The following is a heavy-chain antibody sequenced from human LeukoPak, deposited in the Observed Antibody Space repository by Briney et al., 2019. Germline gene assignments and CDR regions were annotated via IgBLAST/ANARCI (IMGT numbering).Heavy chain of an antibody. Sequence: GGSLRLSCAASGFTFSSYWVHWVRQAPGKGLVWVSRINSDGSSTSYADSVKGRFTISRDNAKNTLYLQMNSLRAEDTAVYYCARDIIVGATTTNVAFDIWGQGTMVTASS. CDR1: GFTFSSYW. V-gene: IGHV3-74*01. CDR2: INSDGSST. D-gene: IGHD1-26*01. J-gene: IGHJ3*02. CDR3: ARDIIVGATTTNVAFDI.